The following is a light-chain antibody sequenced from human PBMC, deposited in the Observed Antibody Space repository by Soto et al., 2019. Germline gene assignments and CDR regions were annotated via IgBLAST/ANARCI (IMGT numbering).Light chain of an antibody. CDR3: SSYTSRSTLV. CDR1: SSDVGAYNY. Sequence: QSVLTQPASVSGSPGQSITISCTGTSSDVGAYNYVSWYQQHPSKAPKLMIYEVNNRPSGVSDRFSGSKSGNTASLTISGLQAEDEADYYCSSYTSRSTLVFGTGTKLTVL. V-gene: IGLV2-14*01. CDR2: EVN. J-gene: IGLJ1*01.